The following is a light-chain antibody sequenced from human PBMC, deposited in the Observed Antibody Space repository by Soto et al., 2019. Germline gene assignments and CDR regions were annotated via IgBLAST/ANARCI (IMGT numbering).Light chain of an antibody. CDR2: DAS. J-gene: IGKJ5*01. CDR3: QQRSNWPSIT. V-gene: IGKV3-11*01. CDR1: QSISSY. Sequence: DMVLTQSQGTLSLSPVGSSCLXGRTSQSISSYLGWYQQKPGQAPRLLIYDASNRAAGIPARFSGSGSGTEFTLTISSLQSEDFAVYYCQQRSNWPSITFGQGTRLEI.